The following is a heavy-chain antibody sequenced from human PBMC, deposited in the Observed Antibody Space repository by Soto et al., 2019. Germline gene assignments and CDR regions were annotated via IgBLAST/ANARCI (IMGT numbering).Heavy chain of an antibody. CDR1: GFTFSNAW. D-gene: IGHD4-17*01. CDR3: TTGGDGDFGSDAFDI. Sequence: EVQLVESGGGLVKPGGSLRLSCAASGFTFSNAWMNWVRQAPGKGLEWVGRIKSKTDGGTTDYAAPVKGRFTISRDDSKNTLYLQVNSLKTEDTDVYYCTTGGDGDFGSDAFDIWGQGTMVTVSS. J-gene: IGHJ3*02. V-gene: IGHV3-15*07. CDR2: IKSKTDGGTT.